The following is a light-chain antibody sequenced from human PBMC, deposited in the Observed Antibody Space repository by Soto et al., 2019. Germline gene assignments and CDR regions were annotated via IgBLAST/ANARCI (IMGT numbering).Light chain of an antibody. CDR1: QGIGNG. V-gene: IGKV1-17*01. J-gene: IGKJ5*01. CDR2: AAS. CDR3: LRHNDYPIT. Sequence: DIQMTQSPSSLAASVGDRVTITCRASQGIGNGLSWFQQKPGKAPKRLIYAASTLQSGVPSRFSGSGSGTEFTLTISSLRPEDFATYYCLRHNDYPITFGQGTRLEIK.